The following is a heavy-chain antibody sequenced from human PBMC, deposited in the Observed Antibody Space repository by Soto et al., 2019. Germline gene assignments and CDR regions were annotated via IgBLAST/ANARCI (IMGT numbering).Heavy chain of an antibody. CDR1: GFTFSSYE. CDR3: ARDKLHYYDSSGYQDYFDY. J-gene: IGHJ4*02. CDR2: ISSSGSTI. D-gene: IGHD3-22*01. Sequence: GGSLRLSCAASGFTFSSYEMNWVRQAPGKGLEWVSYISSSGSTIYYADSVKGRFTISRDNAKNSLYLQMNSLRAEDTAVYYCARDKLHYYDSSGYQDYFDYWGQGTLVTVSS. V-gene: IGHV3-48*03.